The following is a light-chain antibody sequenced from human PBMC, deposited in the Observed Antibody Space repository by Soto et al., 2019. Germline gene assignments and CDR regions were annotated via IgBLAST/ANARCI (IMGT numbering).Light chain of an antibody. V-gene: IGKV1-39*01. CDR2: AAS. CDR1: QSIIRY. J-gene: IGKJ1*01. CDR3: QQSYSYPRT. Sequence: DIQMTQSASCLSPSVGDIFTITCRASQSIIRYLNWYQQKPGKAPKVLIFAASSLQSGVPSRFSGSGSGTDFTLTISSLQPEDFANYFCQQSYSYPRTFGQGTKVDIK.